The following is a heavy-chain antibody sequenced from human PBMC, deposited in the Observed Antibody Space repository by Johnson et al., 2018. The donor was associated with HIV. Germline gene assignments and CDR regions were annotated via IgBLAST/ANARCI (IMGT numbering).Heavy chain of an antibody. D-gene: IGHD5-24*01. V-gene: IGHV3-9*01. CDR3: AKDMVVGYNPRAVADAFDI. J-gene: IGHJ3*02. Sequence: VQLVESGGGLVQPGRSLRLSCAASGFTFDDYAMHWVRQAPGKGLEWVSGISWNSGSIGYADSVKGRFTIYRDNAKNSLYLQMNSLRAEDTALDYCAKDMVVGYNPRAVADAFDIWGQGTMVTVSS. CDR1: GFTFDDYA. CDR2: ISWNSGSI.